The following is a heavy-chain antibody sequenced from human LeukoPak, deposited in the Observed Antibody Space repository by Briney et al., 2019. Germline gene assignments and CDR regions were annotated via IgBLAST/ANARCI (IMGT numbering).Heavy chain of an antibody. CDR1: GGSISNYY. D-gene: IGHD2-2*01. J-gene: IGHJ4*02. V-gene: IGHV4-59*01. CDR3: ARVAHCSSTTCYQGIFDY. CDR2: IYYSGST. Sequence: TPSETLSLTCTVSGGSISNYYWSWIRQPPGKGLEWVGYIYYSGSTNYNPSLKSRVTISVDTSKNQFSLKLSSVTAADTAVYYCARVAHCSSTTCYQGIFDYWGQGTLVTVSS.